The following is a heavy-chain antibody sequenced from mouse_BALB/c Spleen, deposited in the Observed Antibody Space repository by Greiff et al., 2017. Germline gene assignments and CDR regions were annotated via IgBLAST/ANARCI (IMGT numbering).Heavy chain of an antibody. CDR1: GFTFSSFG. CDR3: ASYSRFAY. V-gene: IGHV5-17*02. D-gene: IGHD2-12*01. Sequence: EVMLVESGGGLVQPGGSRKLSCAASGFTFSSFGMHWVRQAPEKGLEWVAYISSGSSTIYYADTVKGRFTISRDNPKNTLFLQMTSLRSEDTAMYYCASYSRFAYWGQGTLVTVSA. J-gene: IGHJ3*01. CDR2: ISSGSSTI.